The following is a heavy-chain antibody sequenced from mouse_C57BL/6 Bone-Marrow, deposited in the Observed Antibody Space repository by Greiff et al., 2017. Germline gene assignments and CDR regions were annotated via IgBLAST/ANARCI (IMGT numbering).Heavy chain of an antibody. D-gene: IGHD1-1*01. J-gene: IGHJ1*01. CDR3: ARALYYFGYFDV. CDR2: IDPSDSYT. Sequence: QVQLQQPGAELVKPGASVKLSCKASGYTFTSYWMQWVKQRPGQGLEWIGEIDPSDSYTNYNQKFKGKATLTVDTSSSTAYMQLSSLTSEDSAVDYCARALYYFGYFDVWGAGTTVTVSS. V-gene: IGHV1-50*01. CDR1: GYTFTSYW.